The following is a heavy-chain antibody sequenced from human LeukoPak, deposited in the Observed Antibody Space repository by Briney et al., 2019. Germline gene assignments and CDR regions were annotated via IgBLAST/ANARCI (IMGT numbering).Heavy chain of an antibody. Sequence: SETLSLTCTVSGGSISSSSYYWGWIRQPPGEGLEWIGSIYYSGSTYYNPSLKSRVTISVDTSKNQFSLKLSSVTAADTAVYYCASLGYSYGYGFDYWGQGTLVTVSS. CDR3: ASLGYSYGYGFDY. V-gene: IGHV4-39*01. CDR2: IYYSGST. CDR1: GGSISSSSYY. J-gene: IGHJ4*02. D-gene: IGHD5-18*01.